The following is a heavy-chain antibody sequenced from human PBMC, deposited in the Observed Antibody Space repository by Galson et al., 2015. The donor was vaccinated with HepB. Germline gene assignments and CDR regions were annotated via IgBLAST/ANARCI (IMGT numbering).Heavy chain of an antibody. J-gene: IGHJ4*02. D-gene: IGHD6-19*01. CDR1: GYTFTVYH. V-gene: IGHV1-2*02. CDR3: AGERAVAANDFDF. Sequence: KVLCNPCGYTFTVYHMHCARQAPEQGVVWMGCNNSNSGGTNYAQQYQGRVTMTRDTSIITAYMELSRLRSDDTAVHYCAGERAVAANDFDFWGQGTLVTVSS. CDR2: NNSNSGGT.